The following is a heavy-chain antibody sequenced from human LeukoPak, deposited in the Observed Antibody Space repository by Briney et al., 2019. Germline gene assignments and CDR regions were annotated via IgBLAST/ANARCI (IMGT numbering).Heavy chain of an antibody. V-gene: IGHV3-23*01. D-gene: IGHD6-13*01. CDR2: ISGSGGNT. CDR1: GFTFRSYA. CDR3: ARHSRGRWYVFDY. Sequence: GGSLRLSCAAWGFTFRSYAMSWVRQARGKGGEWGSGISGSGGNTYYADSVKGRFTISRDNYKNTLYLKMTSLRADDTAVYYCARHSRGRWYVFDYWGQGTLVTVSS. J-gene: IGHJ4*02.